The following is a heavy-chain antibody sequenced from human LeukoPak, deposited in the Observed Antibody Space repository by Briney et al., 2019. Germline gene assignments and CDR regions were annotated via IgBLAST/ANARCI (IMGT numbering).Heavy chain of an antibody. J-gene: IGHJ6*02. Sequence: TSETLSLTCTVSGGSISSYYWSWTRQPPGKGLEWIGYIYYSGSTNYNPSLKSRVTISVDTSKNQFSLKLSSVTAADTAVYYCASDPGYYDGSGYYRNYYGMDVWGQGTTVTVSS. CDR3: ASDPGYYDGSGYYRNYYGMDV. V-gene: IGHV4-59*01. CDR1: GGSISSYY. CDR2: IYYSGST. D-gene: IGHD3-22*01.